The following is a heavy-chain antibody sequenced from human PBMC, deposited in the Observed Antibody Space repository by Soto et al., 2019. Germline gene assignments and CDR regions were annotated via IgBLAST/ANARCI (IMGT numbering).Heavy chain of an antibody. CDR2: IYPDDSDT. CDR1: GYSFTSYW. Sequence: GESLKISCKGSGYSFTSYWIGWVRQLPGKGLEWMGIIYPDDSDTRYSPSFQGQVIMSADKSISTANLQWSSLKASDTAIYYCARLDCSGGGCYSRWAPNIDYWGQGTLVTVSS. D-gene: IGHD2-15*01. CDR3: ARLDCSGGGCYSRWAPNIDY. V-gene: IGHV5-51*01. J-gene: IGHJ4*02.